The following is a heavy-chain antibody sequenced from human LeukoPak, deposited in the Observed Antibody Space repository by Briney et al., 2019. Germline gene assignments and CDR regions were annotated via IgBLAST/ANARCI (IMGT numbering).Heavy chain of an antibody. J-gene: IGHJ4*02. Sequence: ASVKVSCKASGYTFTLHGITWVRQAPGQGLEWMGWISTNNGNTNFAQKLQGRVTMTTDTSTSTANMELRSLRSDDTAVYSCARWHYDRSGYYLVDYWGQGTLLTVSS. CDR1: GYTFTLHG. CDR2: ISTNNGNT. V-gene: IGHV1-18*01. D-gene: IGHD3-22*01. CDR3: ARWHYDRSGYYLVDY.